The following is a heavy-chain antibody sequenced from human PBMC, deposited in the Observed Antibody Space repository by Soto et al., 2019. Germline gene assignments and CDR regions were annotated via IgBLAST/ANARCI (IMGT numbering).Heavy chain of an antibody. CDR2: ISASAANT. Sequence: EVQLLESGGDLVQPGGSLRLACAGSGFSLSSYAMTWVRQAPGKGLEWVSAISASAANTYYVDSVKGRFTISRDNSRNTLYLQMSSLRAGDTAIYYCAKQAAGSGSPIDSCGQGTLVTVS. CDR3: AKQAAGSGSPIDS. V-gene: IGHV3-23*01. CDR1: GFSLSSYA. J-gene: IGHJ4*02. D-gene: IGHD6-13*01.